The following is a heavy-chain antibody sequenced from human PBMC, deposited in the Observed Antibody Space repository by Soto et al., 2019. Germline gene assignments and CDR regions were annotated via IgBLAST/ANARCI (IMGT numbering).Heavy chain of an antibody. J-gene: IGHJ4*02. CDR1: GFRLSSYS. D-gene: IGHD3-22*01. CDR2: ITATCDRT. Sequence: PGRSRRLACAVSGFRLSSYSMSWVRQTPGKGLKWVTAITATCDRTYYADSVTGRFNISSDDSKKTHNLQMTSLRAEDTAMYYCATMNGYFEYWGQGTPVTVSS. CDR3: ATMNGYFEY. V-gene: IGHV3-23*01.